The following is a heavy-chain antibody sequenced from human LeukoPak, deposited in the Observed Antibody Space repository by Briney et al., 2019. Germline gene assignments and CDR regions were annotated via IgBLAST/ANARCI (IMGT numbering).Heavy chain of an antibody. J-gene: IGHJ4*02. CDR2: NISSGSTI. Sequence: GDLLLSSAASGFAFSSYEMNWGRRAPGKGGGCGFYNISSGSTIYYTDSVKGRFTISRDNAKNSLYLQMNSLRAEDTAVYYCAINSGIYYWGWGQGTLVTVSS. CDR1: GFAFSSYE. V-gene: IGHV3-48*03. CDR3: AINSGIYYWG. D-gene: IGHD1-26*01.